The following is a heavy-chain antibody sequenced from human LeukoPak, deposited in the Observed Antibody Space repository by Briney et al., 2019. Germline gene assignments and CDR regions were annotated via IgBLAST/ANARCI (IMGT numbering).Heavy chain of an antibody. D-gene: IGHD3-3*01. CDR3: ARRYDFWSGYPTAFDY. CDR2: INPNSGGT. Sequence: ASVKVSCKASGYMFTGYYMHWVRQAPGQGLEWMGWINPNSGGTNFAQKFQARVTMTRDTSISTAYMELRGLISDDTAVYYCARRYDFWSGYPTAFDYWGQGTLVTVSS. CDR1: GYMFTGYY. J-gene: IGHJ4*02. V-gene: IGHV1-2*02.